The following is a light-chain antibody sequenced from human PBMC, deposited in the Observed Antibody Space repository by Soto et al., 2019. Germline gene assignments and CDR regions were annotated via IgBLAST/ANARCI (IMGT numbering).Light chain of an antibody. V-gene: IGKV1-5*03. CDR1: QSIDRW. J-gene: IGKJ2*01. Sequence: DIQMTQSPSTLSASVGDRGTITCRASQSIDRWLAWYQQKPAKAPKLLIYRASSLESGVPSRFSGSGSGTEFTLTISSLQPDDFTTYYCQQYKTYTYTFAQGTKLEIK. CDR3: QQYKTYTYT. CDR2: RAS.